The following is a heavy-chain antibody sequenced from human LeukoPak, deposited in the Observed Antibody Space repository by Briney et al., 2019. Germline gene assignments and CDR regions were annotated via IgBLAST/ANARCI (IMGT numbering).Heavy chain of an antibody. V-gene: IGHV4-38-2*02. Sequence: PSETLSLTCTVSGYSISSGYYWGWIRQPPGKGLEWIGSIYHSGSTYYNPSLKSRVTISVDTSKNQFSLKLSSVTAADTAVYYCARLPYDSSGYYPEYFDYWGQGTLVTVSS. D-gene: IGHD3-22*01. J-gene: IGHJ4*02. CDR1: GYSISSGYY. CDR3: ARLPYDSSGYYPEYFDY. CDR2: IYHSGST.